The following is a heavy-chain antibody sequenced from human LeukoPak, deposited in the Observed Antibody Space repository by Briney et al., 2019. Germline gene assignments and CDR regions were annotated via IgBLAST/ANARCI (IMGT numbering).Heavy chain of an antibody. D-gene: IGHD6-13*01. CDR2: ISGSGGST. V-gene: IGHV3-23*01. CDR1: GFTFSSYA. Sequence: GGSLRLSCAASGFTFSSYAMSWVRQAPGKGLEWVSAISGSGGSTYYADSVKGRFTISRDNSKNTLYLQMNSLRAEDTAVYYCARHPPTTGIAAAGTFDYWGQGTLVTVSS. J-gene: IGHJ4*02. CDR3: ARHPPTTGIAAAGTFDY.